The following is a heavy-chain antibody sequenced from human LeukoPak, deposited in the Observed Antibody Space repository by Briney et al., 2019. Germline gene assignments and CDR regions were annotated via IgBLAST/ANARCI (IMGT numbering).Heavy chain of an antibody. V-gene: IGHV3-49*04. J-gene: IGHJ6*02. CDR2: IRSKAYGGTT. D-gene: IGHD3-16*01. CDR3: VYDRASWQPDNNHYYYGMDV. CDR1: GFPFGDYA. Sequence: GRSLRLSCTTSGFPFGDYAMSWVRQAPGKGLEWVGFIRSKAYGGTTEYAAYVKGRFTISRDDSKSIAYMTMNSLKTEDTAVDSAVYDRASWQPDNNHYYYGMDVWGQGTTVTVSS.